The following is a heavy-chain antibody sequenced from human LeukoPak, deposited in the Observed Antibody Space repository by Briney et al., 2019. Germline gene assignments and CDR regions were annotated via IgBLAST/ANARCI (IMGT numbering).Heavy chain of an antibody. Sequence: PGGSLRLSCTASGFTVRSNLMNWVRQAPGKGLEWVSAISGSGGSTYYADSVKGRFTISRDNAKNSLYLQMNSLRAEDTAVYYCARWEVVTLRWPYYYYGMDVWGQGTTVTVSS. V-gene: IGHV3-23*01. CDR3: ARWEVVTLRWPYYYYGMDV. D-gene: IGHD3-22*01. CDR2: ISGSGGST. J-gene: IGHJ6*02. CDR1: GFTVRSNL.